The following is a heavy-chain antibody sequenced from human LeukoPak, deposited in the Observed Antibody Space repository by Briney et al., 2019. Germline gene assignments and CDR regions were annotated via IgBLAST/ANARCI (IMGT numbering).Heavy chain of an antibody. D-gene: IGHD5-24*01. V-gene: IGHV4-38-2*02. CDR3: AREGDGYSFGS. J-gene: IGHJ5*01. Sequence: PSETLSLTCGASGYSISSGYYWGWIRQPPGKGLEWIGCVHRSGTAYYNPSLESRVSISVDTSKNHFSLKLTSMTATDTAVYFCAREGDGYSFGSWGQGTLVTVSS. CDR2: VHRSGTA. CDR1: GYSISSGYY.